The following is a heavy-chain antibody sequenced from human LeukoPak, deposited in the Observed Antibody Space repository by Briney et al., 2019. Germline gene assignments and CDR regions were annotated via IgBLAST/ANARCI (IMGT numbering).Heavy chain of an antibody. Sequence: ASVKVSCKASGYTFTVYYMHSVRQAPGQGLEWMGWINPNSGGTNYAQKFQGRVTMTRDTSISTAYMELSRLRSDDTAVYYCARLPLMFRGVTNNGLDPWGQGTLVTVSS. CDR1: GYTFTVYY. J-gene: IGHJ5*02. CDR2: INPNSGGT. CDR3: ARLPLMFRGVTNNGLDP. V-gene: IGHV1-2*02. D-gene: IGHD3-10*01.